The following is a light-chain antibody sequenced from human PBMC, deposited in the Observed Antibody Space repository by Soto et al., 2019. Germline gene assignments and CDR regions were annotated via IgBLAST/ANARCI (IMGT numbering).Light chain of an antibody. CDR2: DVS. V-gene: IGLV2-14*01. Sequence: QLVLTQPASVSGSPGQSITISCTGTSSDVGGYNYVSWYQQHPGKAPKLMIYDVSNRPSGVSNRFSGSKSGNTASLTISGLQAEDEAEYYCSSYTSSSTLGVVFGGGTKLTV. CDR3: SSYTSSSTLGVV. CDR1: SSDVGGYNY. J-gene: IGLJ2*01.